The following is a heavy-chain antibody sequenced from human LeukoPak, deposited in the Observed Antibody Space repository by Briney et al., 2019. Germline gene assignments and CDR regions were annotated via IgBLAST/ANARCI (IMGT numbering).Heavy chain of an antibody. CDR3: AKYAPPTTVVTRFFDY. D-gene: IGHD4-23*01. Sequence: GGSLRLSCAASGFTFSSYAMAWVRQAPGKGLEWVAVIGYSGGDIQYADSVKGRFTISRDNSKNSLYLQMNSLRVEDTAVYYCAKYAPPTTVVTRFFDYWGQGTLVTVSS. V-gene: IGHV3-23*01. CDR1: GFTFSSYA. CDR2: IGYSGGDI. J-gene: IGHJ4*02.